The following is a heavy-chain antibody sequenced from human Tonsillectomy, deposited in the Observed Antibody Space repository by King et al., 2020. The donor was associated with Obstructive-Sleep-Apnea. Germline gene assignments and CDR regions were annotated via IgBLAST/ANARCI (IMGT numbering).Heavy chain of an antibody. CDR2: IDWGDDK. V-gene: IGHV2-70*01. D-gene: IGHD6-13*01. CDR1: GFSLTTHAMC. Sequence: VTLKESGPALVKPTQTLTLTCTFSGFSLTTHAMCVSWIRHPPGKALEWLALIDWGDDKYYSTSLKTRLTISKDTSKNQVVLTVTNMDPVDTATYYCARIVEGSSWYALDYWGQGTLVTVSS. CDR3: ARIVEGSSWYALDY. J-gene: IGHJ4*02.